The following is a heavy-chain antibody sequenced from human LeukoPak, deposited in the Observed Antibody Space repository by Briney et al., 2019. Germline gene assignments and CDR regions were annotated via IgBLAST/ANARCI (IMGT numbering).Heavy chain of an antibody. D-gene: IGHD3-22*01. CDR2: IKQDGSEK. CDR1: GFTFSSYW. V-gene: IGHV3-7*05. Sequence: GGSLRLSCAASGFTFSSYWMSWVRQAPGKGLEWVANIKQDGSEKYYVDSVKGRFTISRDNSKNTLYLQMNSLRAEDTAVYYCAKDVTMIVVVTLGYWGQGTLVTVSS. J-gene: IGHJ4*02. CDR3: AKDVTMIVVVTLGY.